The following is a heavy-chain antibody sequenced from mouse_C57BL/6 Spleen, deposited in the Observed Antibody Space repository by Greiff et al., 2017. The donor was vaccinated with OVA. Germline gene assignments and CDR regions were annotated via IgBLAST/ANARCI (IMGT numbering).Heavy chain of an antibody. D-gene: IGHD1-1*01. CDR2: IYPRSGNT. Sequence: QVQLQQSGAELARPGASVKLSCKASGYTFTSYGISWVKQRTGQGLEWIGEIYPRSGNTYYNEKFKGKATLTADKSSSTAYMELRSLTSEDSAVYFCARWEGSHFDYWGQCTTLTVSS. CDR3: ARWEGSHFDY. J-gene: IGHJ2*01. V-gene: IGHV1-81*01. CDR1: GYTFTSYG.